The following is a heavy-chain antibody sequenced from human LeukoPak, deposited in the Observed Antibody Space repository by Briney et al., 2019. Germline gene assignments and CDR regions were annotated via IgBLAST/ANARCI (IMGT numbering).Heavy chain of an antibody. CDR1: GVSFSGYY. J-gene: IGHJ4*02. Sequence: SETLSLTCAVYGVSFSGYYWSWIRQPPGKGLEWIGEINHSGSTNYNPSLKSRVTISVDTSKNQFSLKLSSVTAADTAVYYCKGSGSFDYWGQGTLVTVSS. D-gene: IGHD2-15*01. CDR2: INHSGST. CDR3: KGSGSFDY. V-gene: IGHV4-34*01.